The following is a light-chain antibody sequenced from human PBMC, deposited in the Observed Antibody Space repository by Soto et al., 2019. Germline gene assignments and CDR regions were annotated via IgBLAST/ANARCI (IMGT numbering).Light chain of an antibody. CDR2: GAS. CDR1: QSVSSN. Sequence: EIVMPQSPATLSVSPGERATLSCRASQSVSSNLAWYQQKPGQAPRRLIYGASTRATGIPARFSGSGSGTEFTLTISRLQSEDFAVYSCQQYTTSPQTFGQGTKVEIK. J-gene: IGKJ1*01. V-gene: IGKV3-15*01. CDR3: QQYTTSPQT.